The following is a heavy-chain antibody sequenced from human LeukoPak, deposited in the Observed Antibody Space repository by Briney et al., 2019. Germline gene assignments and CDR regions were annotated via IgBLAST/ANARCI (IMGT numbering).Heavy chain of an antibody. Sequence: GGSLRLSCTVSGFTVSSNSMSWVRQAPGKGLEWVSFIYSDNTHYSDSVKGRFTISRDNSKNTLYLQMNSLRAEDTAVYYCARRAGAYSHPYDYWGQGTLVTVPS. V-gene: IGHV3-53*01. CDR3: ARRAGAYSHPYDY. D-gene: IGHD4/OR15-4a*01. CDR1: GFTVSSNS. J-gene: IGHJ4*02. CDR2: IYSDNT.